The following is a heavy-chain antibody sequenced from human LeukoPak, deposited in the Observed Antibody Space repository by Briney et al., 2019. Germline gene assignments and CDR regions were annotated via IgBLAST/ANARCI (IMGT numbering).Heavy chain of an antibody. CDR2: IRYDGSNK. J-gene: IGHJ4*02. Sequence: GGSLRLSCAASGYTFSSYGMHWVRQAPGKGLEWVAFIRYDGSNKYYADSVKGRFTISRDNSKNTLYLQMNSLRAEDTAVYYCARDKTYSSWNYFDYWGQGTLVTVSS. D-gene: IGHD6-6*01. CDR1: GYTFSSYG. V-gene: IGHV3-30*02. CDR3: ARDKTYSSWNYFDY.